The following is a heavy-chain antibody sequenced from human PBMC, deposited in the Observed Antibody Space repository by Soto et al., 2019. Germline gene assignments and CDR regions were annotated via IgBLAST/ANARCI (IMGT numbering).Heavy chain of an antibody. CDR1: GFRFSTYG. V-gene: IGHV3-33*01. D-gene: IGHD6-13*01. CDR3: ATDRGSSPFDI. CDR2: IWSDGSSK. J-gene: IGHJ3*02. Sequence: GGSLRLSCEASGFRFSTYGMHWVRQAPGKGLEWVAVIWSDGSSKYYADSVKGRFTISKDNSKNTLCLQMNSLRVEDTAVYYCATDRGSSPFDIWDQGTMVTVSS.